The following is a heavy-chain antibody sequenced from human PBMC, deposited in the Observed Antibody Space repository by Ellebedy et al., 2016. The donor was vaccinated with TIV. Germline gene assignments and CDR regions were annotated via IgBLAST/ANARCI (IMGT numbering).Heavy chain of an antibody. V-gene: IGHV3-21*01. Sequence: PGGSLRLSCAASRFTFSSYTMNWVRQAPGKGLEWVSSISSSNSYIYYADSVKGRFTISRDNAKNSLFLQMNSLRAEDTAVYYCARDSRPDSSWTRIVFYYYGMDVWGQGTTVTVSS. CDR1: RFTFSSYT. J-gene: IGHJ6*02. CDR3: ARDSRPDSSWTRIVFYYYGMDV. CDR2: ISSSNSYI. D-gene: IGHD6-13*01.